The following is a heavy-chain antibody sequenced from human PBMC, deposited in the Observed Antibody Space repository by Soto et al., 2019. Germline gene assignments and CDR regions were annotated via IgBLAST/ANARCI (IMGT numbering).Heavy chain of an antibody. Sequence: LSLTCAVYGGSFSGYYWSWIRQPPWKGLEWIGEINHSGSTNYNPSLKSRVTISVDTSKNQFSLKLSSVTAADTAVYYCARGGPVLNYYGSGSYYRSYYYYGMDVWGPETLLVTVSS. D-gene: IGHD3-10*01. J-gene: IGHJ6*02. CDR3: ARGGPVLNYYGSGSYYRSYYYYGMDV. CDR1: GGSFSGYY. V-gene: IGHV4-34*01. CDR2: INHSGST.